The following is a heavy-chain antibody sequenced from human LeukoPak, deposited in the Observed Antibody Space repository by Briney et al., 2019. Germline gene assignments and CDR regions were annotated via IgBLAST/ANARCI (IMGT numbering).Heavy chain of an antibody. D-gene: IGHD3-22*01. CDR1: GYTFTGYY. CDR2: INPNSGGT. CDR3: ASYYYDSSGYYMDV. Sequence: ASVKVSYKASGYTFTGYYMHWVRQAPGQGLEWMGWINPNSGGTNYAQKFQGRVTMTRDTSISTAYMELSRLRSDDTAVYYCASYYYDSSGYYMDVWGKGTTVTISS. J-gene: IGHJ6*03. V-gene: IGHV1-2*02.